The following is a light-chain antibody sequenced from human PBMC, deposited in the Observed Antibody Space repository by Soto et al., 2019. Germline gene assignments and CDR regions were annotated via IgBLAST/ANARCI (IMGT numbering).Light chain of an antibody. CDR2: DNN. Sequence: QSVLTQPPSVSAAPGQRVTISCAGSTSNIGNNYVSWSQQKPGTAPKLLIYDNNKRPSGIPDRFSGSKSGTSATLAITGLQAGDEADYYCGTFDTSRSAGGVFGGGTKVTVL. CDR3: GTFDTSRSAGGV. V-gene: IGLV1-51*01. J-gene: IGLJ3*02. CDR1: TSNIGNNY.